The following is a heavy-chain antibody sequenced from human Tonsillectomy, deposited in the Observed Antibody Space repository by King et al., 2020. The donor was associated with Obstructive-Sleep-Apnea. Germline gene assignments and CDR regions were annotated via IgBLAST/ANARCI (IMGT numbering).Heavy chain of an antibody. V-gene: IGHV5-10-1*01. CDR2: IDPSDSYT. CDR3: ARDHTYNYDTRGHY. D-gene: IGHD3-22*01. J-gene: IGHJ4*02. Sequence: QLEQSGAEVKKPGESLRISCQGSGYNFTNYWISWVRQMPGKGLEWMGRIDPSDSYTYYSPSLQGHVTISADKSTITAYLQWNGLKASDTAMYYCARDHTYNYDTRGHYWGQGTLVTVSS. CDR1: GYNFTNYW.